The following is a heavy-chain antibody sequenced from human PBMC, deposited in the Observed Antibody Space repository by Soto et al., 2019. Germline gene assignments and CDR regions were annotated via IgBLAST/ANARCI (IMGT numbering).Heavy chain of an antibody. J-gene: IGHJ4*02. D-gene: IGHD6-6*01. CDR3: ASSDYSSFPY. Sequence: EVQLVESGGGLVQPGGSLRLSCAASGFTFSSYWMTWVRQAPGKGLEWVANINQDESERYYVDSVKGRFTISRDNVKNSLYLQMNSLRVEDTAVYYCASSDYSSFPYWGQGALVTVSS. CDR2: INQDESER. CDR1: GFTFSSYW. V-gene: IGHV3-7*05.